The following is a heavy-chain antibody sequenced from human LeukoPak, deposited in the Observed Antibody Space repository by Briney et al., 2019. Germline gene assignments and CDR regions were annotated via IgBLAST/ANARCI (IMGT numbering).Heavy chain of an antibody. CDR1: GSTFSSYG. V-gene: IGHV3-30*18. J-gene: IGHJ4*02. CDR3: AKDTYYDFWSALGPLDY. Sequence: GGSLRLSCAASGSTFSSYGMHWVRQAPGKGLEWVAVISYDGSNKYYADSVKGRFTISRDNSKNTLYLQMNSLRAEDTAVYHCAKDTYYDFWSALGPLDYWGQGTLVTVSS. D-gene: IGHD3-3*01. CDR2: ISYDGSNK.